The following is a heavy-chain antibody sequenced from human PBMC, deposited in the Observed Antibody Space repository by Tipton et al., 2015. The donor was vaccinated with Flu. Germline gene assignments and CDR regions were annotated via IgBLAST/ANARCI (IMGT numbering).Heavy chain of an antibody. CDR2: IRNDGSST. V-gene: IGHV3-23*01. CDR3: AKGLTSGYGATTGCYSPAAH. D-gene: IGHD2-2*02. Sequence: SLRLSCAASGFTFSTYGMPWVRQAPGKGLEWVSVIRNDGSSTYYADSVKGRFTISRDNSKNMLYLQMHSLTAEDTAMYYCAKGLTSGYGATTGCYSPAAHWGQGTPVAVCS. CDR1: GFTFSTYG. J-gene: IGHJ4*02.